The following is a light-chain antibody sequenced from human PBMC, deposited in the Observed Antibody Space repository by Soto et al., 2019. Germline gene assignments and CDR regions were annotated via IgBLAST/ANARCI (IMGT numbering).Light chain of an antibody. CDR1: QSVSSY. V-gene: IGKV3-11*01. Sequence: EIVLTQSPATLSLSPGERATLSCRASQSVSSYLAWYQQKPGQAPRLLIYDASNWATGIPARFSGSGSGTDFTLTISSLDPEDFAVYYCQQRSNWPAFGPGT. CDR3: QQRSNWPA. J-gene: IGKJ3*01. CDR2: DAS.